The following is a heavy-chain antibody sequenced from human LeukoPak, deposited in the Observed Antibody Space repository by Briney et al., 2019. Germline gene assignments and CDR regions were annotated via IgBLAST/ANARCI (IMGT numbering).Heavy chain of an antibody. CDR1: GFTFNTYW. D-gene: IGHD3-10*01. CDR3: ARDGSGGGN. CDR2: IRYDGSNK. J-gene: IGHJ4*02. Sequence: GGSLRLSCAASGFTFNTYWMTWVRQAPGKGLEWVAVIRYDGSNKYYADSVKGRFTISRDNSKNTLYLQMNSLRAEDTAVYYCARDGSGGGNWGQGTLVTVSS. V-gene: IGHV3-33*08.